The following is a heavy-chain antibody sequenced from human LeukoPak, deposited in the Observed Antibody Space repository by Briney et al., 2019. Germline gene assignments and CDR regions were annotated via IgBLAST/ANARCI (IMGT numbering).Heavy chain of an antibody. Sequence: GGSLRLSCAASGFTFSDYYMSWIRQAPGKGLEWVSYISSSGSTIYYADSVKGRFTISRDNAKNSLYLQMNSLRAEDTAVYYCARDYCSGGSCYSALDAFDIWGQGTMVTVSS. CDR2: ISSSGSTI. CDR1: GFTFSDYY. D-gene: IGHD2-15*01. J-gene: IGHJ3*02. CDR3: ARDYCSGGSCYSALDAFDI. V-gene: IGHV3-11*04.